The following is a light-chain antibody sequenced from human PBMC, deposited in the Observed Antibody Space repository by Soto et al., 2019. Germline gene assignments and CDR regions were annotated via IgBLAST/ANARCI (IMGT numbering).Light chain of an antibody. CDR3: QQYDNRPLT. V-gene: IGKV1-33*01. J-gene: IGKJ4*01. CDR2: DAS. Sequence: DIQMTQSPSSLSASVGDRVTITCQASQDISNYLNWYQQKPGKAPKLLIYDASNLETGVPSRFSGSGSGTDFTFNISSLQPEAIATYYCQQYDNRPLTFGGGTKVEIK. CDR1: QDISNY.